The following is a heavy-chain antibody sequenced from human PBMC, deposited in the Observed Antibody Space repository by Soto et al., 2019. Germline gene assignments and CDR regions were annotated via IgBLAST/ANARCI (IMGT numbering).Heavy chain of an antibody. D-gene: IGHD3-10*01. CDR1: GFTFRLYA. J-gene: IGHJ4*02. V-gene: IGHV3-30-3*02. Sequence: PGGSLRLSFAVSGFTFRLYAMHWFRQSPGKGLEWVAVISSDGNTEYYAESVQGRFTISRDNSRNTLFLQMTSVTAADTAMYFCAKKGYYPSGKINLFDSWGPGTLVTVSS. CDR3: AKKGYYPSGKINLFDS. CDR2: ISSDGNTE.